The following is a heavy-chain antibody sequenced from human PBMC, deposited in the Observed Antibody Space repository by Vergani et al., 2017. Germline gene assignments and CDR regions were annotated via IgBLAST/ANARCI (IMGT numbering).Heavy chain of an antibody. CDR2: IYYSGST. Sequence: QVQLQESGPGLVKPSQTLSLTCTVSGGSISSGGYYWGWIRQPPGKGLEWIGSIYYSGSTYYNPSLKSRVTISVDTSKNQFSLKLSSVTAADTAVYYCASQWNYDYRVDYIDYWGQGTLVTVSS. J-gene: IGHJ4*02. CDR3: ASQWNYDYRVDYIDY. V-gene: IGHV4-39*01. D-gene: IGHD1-7*01. CDR1: GGSISSGGYY.